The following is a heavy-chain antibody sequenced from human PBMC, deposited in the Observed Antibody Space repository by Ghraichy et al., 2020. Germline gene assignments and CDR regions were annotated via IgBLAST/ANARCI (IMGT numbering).Heavy chain of an antibody. Sequence: GGSRRLSCAVSGFTFISYAMSWVRQAPGKGLEWVSAISGSGGNTYYADSVKGRFTISRDNSRNTLYLQMNSLRAEDTAVYYCASGYSYGGPYWGQGTLVTVSS. CDR2: ISGSGGNT. CDR3: ASGYSYGGPY. CDR1: GFTFISYA. D-gene: IGHD5-18*01. J-gene: IGHJ4*02. V-gene: IGHV3-23*01.